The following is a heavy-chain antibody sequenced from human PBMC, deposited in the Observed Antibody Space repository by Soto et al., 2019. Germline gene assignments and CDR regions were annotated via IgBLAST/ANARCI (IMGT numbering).Heavy chain of an antibody. CDR2: IIGSGTAT. V-gene: IGHV3-23*01. J-gene: IGHJ4*02. CDR1: GFTLSSYA. D-gene: IGHD6-19*01. CDR3: AKDAPDLSGWYYFDY. Sequence: PGGSLRLSCAASGFTLSSYAMSWVRQAPGKGLEWVSTIIGSGTATYYAESVKGRFTTSRDNSKNTLYLQMNSLRAEDTAVYYCAKDAPDLSGWYYFDYWGQGTLVTVSS.